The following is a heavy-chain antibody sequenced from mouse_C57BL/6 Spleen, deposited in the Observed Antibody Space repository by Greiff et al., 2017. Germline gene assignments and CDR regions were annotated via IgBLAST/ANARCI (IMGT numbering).Heavy chain of an antibody. CDR2: IYPGDGDT. CDR3: ARSDSSGPYWYFDV. V-gene: IGHV1-82*01. CDR1: GYAFSSSW. D-gene: IGHD3-2*02. Sequence: QVQLKESGPELVKPGASVKISCKASGYAFSSSWMNWVKQRPGKGLEWIGRIYPGDGDTNYNGKFKGKATLTADKSSSTAYMQLSSLTSEDSAVYFCARSDSSGPYWYFDVWGTGTTVTVSS. J-gene: IGHJ1*03.